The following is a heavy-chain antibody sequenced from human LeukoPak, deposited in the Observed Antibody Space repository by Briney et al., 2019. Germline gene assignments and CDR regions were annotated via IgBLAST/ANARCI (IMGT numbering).Heavy chain of an antibody. CDR1: GGSISSYY. V-gene: IGHV4-4*07. D-gene: IGHD2-2*01. Sequence: PSETLSLTCTVSGGSISSYYWSWIRQPAGKGLEWIGRIYTSGSTNYNPSLKSRVTMSVDTSKNQFSLKLSSVTAADTAVYYCARDMVVVPNMYYYMDVWGKGTTVTISS. CDR3: ARDMVVVPNMYYYMDV. J-gene: IGHJ6*03. CDR2: IYTSGST.